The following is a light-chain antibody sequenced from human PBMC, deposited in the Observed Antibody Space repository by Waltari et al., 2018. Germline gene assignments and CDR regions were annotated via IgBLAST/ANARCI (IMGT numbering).Light chain of an antibody. CDR2: NAS. CDR3: QQYKTYWT. Sequence: DIQMTQSHSTLSASVGERVTITCRASQSISTWLAWYHQKTGKAPNLLIYNASTLESGVPSSFSGSGSGTEFTLTISSLQPDDFATYYCQQYKTYWTFGQGTKVEIK. J-gene: IGKJ1*01. CDR1: QSISTW. V-gene: IGKV1-5*03.